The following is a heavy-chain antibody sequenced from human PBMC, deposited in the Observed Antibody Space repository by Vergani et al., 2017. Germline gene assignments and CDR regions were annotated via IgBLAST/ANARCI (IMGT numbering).Heavy chain of an antibody. CDR2: IIPIFGTA. J-gene: IGHJ4*02. V-gene: IGHV1-69*01. Sequence: QVQLVQSGAEVKKPGSSVKVSCKASGGTFSSYAISWVRQAPGRGLEWMGGIIPIFGTANYAQKFQGRVTITADESTSTAYMELSSLRSEDTAVYYCARDQRAYSSTPFDYWGQGTLVTVSS. CDR1: GGTFSSYA. CDR3: ARDQRAYSSTPFDY. D-gene: IGHD6-13*01.